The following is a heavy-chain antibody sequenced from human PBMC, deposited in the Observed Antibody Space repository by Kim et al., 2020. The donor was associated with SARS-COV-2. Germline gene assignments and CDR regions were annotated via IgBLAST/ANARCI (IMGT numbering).Heavy chain of an antibody. CDR1: GGSFSGYY. V-gene: IGHV4-34*01. Sequence: SETLSLTCAVYGGSFSGYYWSWIRQPPGKGLEWIGEINHSGSTNYNPSLKSRVTISVDTSKNQFSLKLSSVTAADTAVYYCARGVRHSGSGSYYRPSYYYYGMDVWGQGTTVTVSS. D-gene: IGHD3-10*01. CDR2: INHSGST. J-gene: IGHJ6*02. CDR3: ARGVRHSGSGSYYRPSYYYYGMDV.